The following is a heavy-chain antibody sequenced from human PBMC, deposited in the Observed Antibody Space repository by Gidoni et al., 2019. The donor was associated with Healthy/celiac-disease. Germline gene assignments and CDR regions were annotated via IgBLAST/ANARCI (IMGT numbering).Heavy chain of an antibody. CDR3: ARGAPHYYYDSHDFDY. Sequence: QVQLQQWGAGLLKPSETLSLTCAVYGGSFSGYYWSWIRQPPGKGLEWIGEINHSGSTNYNPSLKSRVTISVDTSKNQFSLKLSSVTAADTAVYYCARGAPHYYYDSHDFDYWGQGTLVTVSS. CDR1: GGSFSGYY. V-gene: IGHV4-34*01. CDR2: INHSGST. J-gene: IGHJ4*02. D-gene: IGHD3-22*01.